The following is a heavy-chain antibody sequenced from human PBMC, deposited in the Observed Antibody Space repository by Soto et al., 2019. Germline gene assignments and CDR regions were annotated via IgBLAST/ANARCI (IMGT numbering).Heavy chain of an antibody. Sequence: SVKVSCKTSGGTFSSLAIFWVRQAPGQGLEWMGGLIPIFGSANYAQNFQGRVTITADKSTSTAYMELSSLRSEDTAVYYCARDPIVVVPAAEKYYYYGMDVWGQGTTVTVSS. D-gene: IGHD2-2*01. CDR1: GGTFSSLA. CDR2: LIPIFGSA. CDR3: ARDPIVVVPAAEKYYYYGMDV. V-gene: IGHV1-69*06. J-gene: IGHJ6*02.